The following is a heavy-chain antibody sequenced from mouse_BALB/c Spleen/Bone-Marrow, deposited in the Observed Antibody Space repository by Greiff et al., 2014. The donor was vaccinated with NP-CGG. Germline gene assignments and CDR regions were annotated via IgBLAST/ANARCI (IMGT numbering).Heavy chain of an antibody. D-gene: IGHD2-1*01. J-gene: IGHJ2*01. CDR1: GYAFTNYL. CDR3: ARIYYGNYY. CDR2: INPGSGGT. V-gene: IGHV1-54*01. Sequence: QVQLQQSGAELVRPGTSVKVSCKASGYAFTNYLIEWVKQRPGQGLEWIGVINPGSGGTNYNEKFKGKATLTVDKSSSTAYMQLSSLTSDDSAVYFCARIYYGNYYWGQGTTLTVSS.